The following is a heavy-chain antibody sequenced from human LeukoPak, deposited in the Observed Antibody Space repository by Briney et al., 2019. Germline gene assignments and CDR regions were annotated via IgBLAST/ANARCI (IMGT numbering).Heavy chain of an antibody. CDR3: ASKVYGPGITGTTEL. V-gene: IGHV1-24*01. CDR2: FDPEDGET. CDR1: GYTLTELS. Sequence: ASVKVSCKVSGYTLTELSMHWVRQAPGKGLEWMGGFDPEDGETIYAQKFQGRVTMTEDTSTDTAYMELSSLRSEDTAVYYCASKVYGPGITGTTELWGQGTLVTVSS. J-gene: IGHJ4*02. D-gene: IGHD1-7*01.